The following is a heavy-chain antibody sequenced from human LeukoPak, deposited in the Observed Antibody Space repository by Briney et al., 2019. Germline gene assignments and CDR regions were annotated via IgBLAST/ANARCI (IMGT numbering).Heavy chain of an antibody. J-gene: IGHJ4*02. Sequence: PGGSLRLSCAASGFTFSSYEMNWVRQAPGKGLEWVSYISSSGSTIYYADSVKGRFTISRDNAKNSLYLQMNSLRAEDTAVYYCARVYYDFWSGYYSLDYWGQGTLVTVSS. CDR1: GFTFSSYE. CDR3: ARVYYDFWSGYYSLDY. V-gene: IGHV3-48*03. D-gene: IGHD3-3*01. CDR2: ISSSGSTI.